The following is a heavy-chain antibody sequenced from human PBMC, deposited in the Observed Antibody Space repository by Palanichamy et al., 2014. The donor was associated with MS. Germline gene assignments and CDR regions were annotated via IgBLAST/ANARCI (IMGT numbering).Heavy chain of an antibody. CDR2: ISVSGGDT. J-gene: IGHJ2*01. V-gene: IGHV3-23*04. D-gene: IGHD4-17*01. CDR1: GITFSSHG. Sequence: EVQLVASGGGLVQPGGSLRLSCTASGITFSSHGMIWVRQAPGKGLEWVSAISVSGGDTYYADSVKGRFTISRDNSKNTLYLQMNSLRAEDTAIYLCAKTLTTLWYFDLWGRGTLVAVSS. CDR3: AKTLTTLWYFDL.